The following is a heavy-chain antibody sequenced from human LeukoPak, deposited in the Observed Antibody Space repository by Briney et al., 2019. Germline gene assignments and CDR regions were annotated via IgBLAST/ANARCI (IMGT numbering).Heavy chain of an antibody. V-gene: IGHV3-74*01. J-gene: IGHJ4*02. CDR1: GFTFSSYW. D-gene: IGHD4-17*01. CDR2: INSDGSST. CDR3: VRDNYGVDY. Sequence: GGSLRLSCAASGFTFSSYWMQWVRQAPGKGLVWVSHINSDGSSTSYADFVQGRFTISRDNAKNTLYLQMNSLRVEDTAMYYCVRDNYGVDYWGQGTLVTVSS.